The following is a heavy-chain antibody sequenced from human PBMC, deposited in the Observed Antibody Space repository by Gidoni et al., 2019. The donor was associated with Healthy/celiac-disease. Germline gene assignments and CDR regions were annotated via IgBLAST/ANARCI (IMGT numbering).Heavy chain of an antibody. D-gene: IGHD3-10*01. CDR1: GFTFSDFA. Sequence: EVQLLESGGGLVHPGGSLRLSCAASGFTFSDFAMNWVRQAPGKGLEWVSGISSRGDRTDYPDSVRGRFAISRDNSDNTLYLQMNSLRVEDTAVYYCAKRVRTDPGSYDYWGQGTLVTVSS. V-gene: IGHV3-23*01. CDR2: ISSRGDRT. CDR3: AKRVRTDPGSYDY. J-gene: IGHJ4*02.